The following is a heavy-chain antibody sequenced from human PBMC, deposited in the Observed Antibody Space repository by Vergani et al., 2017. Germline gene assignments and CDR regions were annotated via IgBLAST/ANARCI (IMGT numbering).Heavy chain of an antibody. Sequence: QVQLQQSGPGLVKPSQTLSLTCAISGDSVSSNSAAWNWIRQSPSRGLEWLGRTYYRTKWYNDYAVSVKSRITINLDTSKNQFSLQLNSVTPEDTAVYYCARTDYYDSSGYPTAFDYWGQGTLVTVSS. CDR1: GDSVSSNSAA. D-gene: IGHD3-22*01. CDR3: ARTDYYDSSGYPTAFDY. J-gene: IGHJ4*02. CDR2: TYYRTKWYN. V-gene: IGHV6-1*01.